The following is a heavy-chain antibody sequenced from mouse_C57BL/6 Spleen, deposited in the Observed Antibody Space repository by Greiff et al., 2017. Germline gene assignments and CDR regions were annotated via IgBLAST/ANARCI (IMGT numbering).Heavy chain of an antibody. V-gene: IGHV1-54*01. CDR1: GYAFTNYL. D-gene: IGHD2-4*01. Sequence: QVQLQQSGAELVRPGTSVKVSCKASGYAFTNYLIEWVKQRPGQGLEWIGVFNPGSGGTNYNEKFKGKATLTADKSSSTAYMQLSSLTSEDSAVYFCARDYYDPYYFDYWGQGTTLTVSS. CDR3: ARDYYDPYYFDY. CDR2: FNPGSGGT. J-gene: IGHJ2*01.